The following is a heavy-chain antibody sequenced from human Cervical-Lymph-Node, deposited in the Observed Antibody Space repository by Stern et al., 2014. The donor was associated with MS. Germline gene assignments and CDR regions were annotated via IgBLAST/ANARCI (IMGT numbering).Heavy chain of an antibody. V-gene: IGHV3-23*04. CDR2: VSGDGYAK. CDR1: GFTFSSFA. D-gene: IGHD4-17*01. Sequence: EVQLVESGGGFVQPGGSLRLSCAASGFTFSSFAMSWVRQAPGKGLEWVSAVSGDGYAKYYADSVRGRFTISRDNSKNTLYLQMDSLRAEDTAVYYCAKDSDYGDSYWGQGTLVTVSS. CDR3: AKDSDYGDSY. J-gene: IGHJ4*02.